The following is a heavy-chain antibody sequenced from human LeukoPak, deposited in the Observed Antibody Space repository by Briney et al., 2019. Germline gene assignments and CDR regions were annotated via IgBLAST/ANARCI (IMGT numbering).Heavy chain of an antibody. V-gene: IGHV3-30*03. J-gene: IGHJ5*02. D-gene: IGHD2-2*01. CDR1: GFTFSNYG. CDR2: ISHDGTDK. Sequence: QPGRSLRLSCAVSGFTFSNYGMHWVRQAPGKGLEWAAVISHDGTDKYYADPVKGRFTISRDNSKNTLFLQMNSLRAEDTGVYYCARRLTQYDCFDPWGQGILVTVSS. CDR3: ARRLTQYDCFDP.